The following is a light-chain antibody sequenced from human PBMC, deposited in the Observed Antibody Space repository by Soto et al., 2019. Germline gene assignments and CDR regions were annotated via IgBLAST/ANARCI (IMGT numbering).Light chain of an antibody. CDR3: QQYGSSPAWT. Sequence: EIVLTQSPGTLSLSPGERATLSCRASQSVSSSYLAWYQQKPCQAPRLLIYGASSRATGIPDRFSGSGSGTDFNLTISRLEPEDFAVYYCQQYGSSPAWTFGQGSKVEIK. J-gene: IGKJ1*01. CDR2: GAS. V-gene: IGKV3-20*01. CDR1: QSVSSSY.